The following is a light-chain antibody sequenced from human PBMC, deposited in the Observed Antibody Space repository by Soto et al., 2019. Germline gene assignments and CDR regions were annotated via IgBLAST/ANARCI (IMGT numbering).Light chain of an antibody. V-gene: IGKV3-15*01. CDR2: GAS. J-gene: IGKJ1*01. CDR3: QQFSDWPPWT. CDR1: QSVGSN. Sequence: EIVMTQSPATLSVSPGERVTLSCRASQSVGSNLAGYQQKPGQAPRLLIYGASTRATGVPVRFSGSGSGTDFTLTISSLQSEDFAVYYCQQFSDWPPWTFGQGTQVEIK.